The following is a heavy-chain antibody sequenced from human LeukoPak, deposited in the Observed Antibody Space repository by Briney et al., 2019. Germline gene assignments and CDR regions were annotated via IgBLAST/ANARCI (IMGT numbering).Heavy chain of an antibody. V-gene: IGHV4-59*01. Sequence: SETLSLTCTVSGGPISSYYWSWIRQPPGKGLEWIGYIYYSGSTNYNPSLKSRVTISVDTSKNQFSLKLSSVTAADTAVYYCARSGSSVYYLYFDYWGQGTLVTVSS. CDR2: IYYSGST. CDR3: ARSGSSVYYLYFDY. CDR1: GGPISSYY. J-gene: IGHJ4*02. D-gene: IGHD3-22*01.